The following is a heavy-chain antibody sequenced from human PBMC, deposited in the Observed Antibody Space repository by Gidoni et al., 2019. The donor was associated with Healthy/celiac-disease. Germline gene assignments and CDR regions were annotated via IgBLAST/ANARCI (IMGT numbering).Heavy chain of an antibody. J-gene: IGHJ3*02. Sequence: QLQLQESGPGLVQPSATLSLTCTVSGGAISSSSYYCGWIRQPPGKGLECIGIIYYSGSTYDNPSLKSRVTISVDTSKNQFSLKLSSVTAADTAVYYCSVYDRLRQGILGTTTGRDAFDIWGQGTMVTVSS. CDR1: GGAISSSSYY. CDR2: IYYSGST. CDR3: SVYDRLRQGILGTTTGRDAFDI. V-gene: IGHV4-39*01. D-gene: IGHD1-26*01.